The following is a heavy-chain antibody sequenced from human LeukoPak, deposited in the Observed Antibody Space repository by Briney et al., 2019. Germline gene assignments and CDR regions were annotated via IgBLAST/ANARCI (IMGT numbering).Heavy chain of an antibody. J-gene: IGHJ4*02. D-gene: IGHD3-22*01. Sequence: SETLSLTCAVYGGSFSGYYWSWIRQPPGKGLEWIGEINHSGSTNYNPSPKSRVTILVDTSKNQFSLKLSSVTAADTAVYYCARGYDSSGYYPDVYWGQGTLVTVSS. V-gene: IGHV4-34*01. CDR1: GGSFSGYY. CDR2: INHSGST. CDR3: ARGYDSSGYYPDVY.